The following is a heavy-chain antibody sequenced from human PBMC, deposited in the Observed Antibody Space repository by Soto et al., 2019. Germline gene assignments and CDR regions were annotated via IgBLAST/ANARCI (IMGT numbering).Heavy chain of an antibody. J-gene: IGHJ6*02. V-gene: IGHV3-64D*06. CDR3: VKEQLPRNYYGMDV. CDR1: GFTFRDYA. D-gene: IGHD6-6*01. Sequence: GGSLRLSCAAGGFTFRDYAMSWVRQAPGKGLEWVSTLSGNGGSTYYADSVKGRFTISRDNPKNTLYLQMSSLRAEDTAVYYCVKEQLPRNYYGMDVWGQGTTVTVSS. CDR2: LSGNGGST.